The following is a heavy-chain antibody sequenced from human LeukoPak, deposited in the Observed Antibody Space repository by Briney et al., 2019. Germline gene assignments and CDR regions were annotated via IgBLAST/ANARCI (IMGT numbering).Heavy chain of an antibody. J-gene: IGHJ5*02. CDR3: ARPLSLGYCSGGSCYGRGAWFDR. D-gene: IGHD2-15*01. CDR2: IYHSGST. Sequence: PSGTLSLTCAVSGGSISSSNWWSWVRQPPGKGLEWIGQIYHSGSTNCNPSLKSRVTISVDKSKNQFSLKLRSVTAADTAVYYCARPLSLGYCSGGSCYGRGAWFDRWGQGTLVTVSS. V-gene: IGHV4-4*02. CDR1: GGSISSSNW.